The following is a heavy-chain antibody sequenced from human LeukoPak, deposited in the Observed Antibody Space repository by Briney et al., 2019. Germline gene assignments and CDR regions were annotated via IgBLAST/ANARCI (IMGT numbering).Heavy chain of an antibody. CDR1: GGTFSSYA. V-gene: IGHV1-69*04. J-gene: IGHJ4*02. Sequence: ASVKVSCKASGGTFSSYAISWVRQAPGQGLEWMGRIIPILGIANYAQKFQGRVTITADKSTSTAYMELSSLRSEDTAVYYCARDWDYGDYYFDYWGQGTLVTVSS. CDR2: IIPILGIA. CDR3: ARDWDYGDYYFDY. D-gene: IGHD4-17*01.